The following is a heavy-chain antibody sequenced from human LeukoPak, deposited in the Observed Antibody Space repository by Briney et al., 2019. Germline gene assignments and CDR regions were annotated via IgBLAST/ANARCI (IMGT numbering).Heavy chain of an antibody. D-gene: IGHD3-22*01. CDR1: GFPFSTYA. Sequence: GGSLKLSCAASGFPFSTYAMSWVRQAPGKGLEWVSYISSSGSTIYYADSVKGRFTISRDNAKNSLYLQMNSLRAEDTAVYYCARDPLYYDSSGYSYWGQGTLVTVSS. CDR3: ARDPLYYDSSGYSY. J-gene: IGHJ4*02. V-gene: IGHV3-11*01. CDR2: ISSSGSTI.